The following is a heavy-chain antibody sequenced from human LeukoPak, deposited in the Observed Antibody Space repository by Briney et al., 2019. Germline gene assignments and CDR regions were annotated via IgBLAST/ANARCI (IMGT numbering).Heavy chain of an antibody. CDR2: INTNTGNP. CDR1: GYTFTGYY. V-gene: IGHV7-4-1*02. CDR3: ARDELLWFGELFVPYNWFDP. J-gene: IGHJ5*02. Sequence: ASVKVSCKASGYTFTGYYMHWVRQAPGQGLEWMGWINTNTGNPTYAQGFTGRFVFSLDTSVSTAYLQISSLKAEDTAVYYCARDELLWFGELFVPYNWFDPWGQGTLVTVSS. D-gene: IGHD3-10*01.